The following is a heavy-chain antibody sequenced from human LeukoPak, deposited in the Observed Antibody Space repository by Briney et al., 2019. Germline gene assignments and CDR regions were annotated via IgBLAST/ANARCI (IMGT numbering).Heavy chain of an antibody. D-gene: IGHD3-9*01. CDR1: GYTFTSYG. CDR2: ISAYNGNT. J-gene: IGHJ4*02. Sequence: ASVKVSCKASGYTFTSYGINWVRQAPGQGLEWMGWISAYNGNTNYAQKLQGRVTMTTDTSTSTAYMELRSLRSDDTAVYYCAKVSESNYDILTGYYTPYYFDYWGQGTLVTVSS. CDR3: AKVSESNYDILTGYYTPYYFDY. V-gene: IGHV1-18*01.